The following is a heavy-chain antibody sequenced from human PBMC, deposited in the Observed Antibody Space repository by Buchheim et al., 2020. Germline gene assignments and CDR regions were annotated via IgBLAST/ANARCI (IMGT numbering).Heavy chain of an antibody. CDR2: IGYDGSNK. J-gene: IGHJ6*02. Sequence: QVQLVESGGGVVQPGRSLRLSCAASGFTFSSYGMHWVRQAPGKGLEWVAVIGYDGSNKYYADSLKGRFTISGDTSTNTLYLQMNSLRAEDTAVYYCARDSRRSTIYYYYGMDVWGQGT. D-gene: IGHD2-2*01. V-gene: IGHV3-33*01. CDR3: ARDSRRSTIYYYYGMDV. CDR1: GFTFSSYG.